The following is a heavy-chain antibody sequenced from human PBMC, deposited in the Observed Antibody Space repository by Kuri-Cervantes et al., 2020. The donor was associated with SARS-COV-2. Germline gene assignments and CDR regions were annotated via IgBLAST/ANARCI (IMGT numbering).Heavy chain of an antibody. V-gene: IGHV3-30-3*01. CDR1: GFTFSSYA. CDR2: ISYDGSNK. CDR3: ARHKAAAGIVAPD. Sequence: GESLKISCAASGFTFSSYAMHWVRQAPGKGLEWVAVISYDGSNKYYADSVKGRFTISRDNSKNTLYLQMNSLRAEDTAVYYCARHKAAAGIVAPDWGQGTLVTVSS. J-gene: IGHJ4*02. D-gene: IGHD6-13*01.